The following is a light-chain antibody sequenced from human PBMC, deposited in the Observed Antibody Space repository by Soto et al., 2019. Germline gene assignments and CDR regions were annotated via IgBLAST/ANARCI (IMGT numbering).Light chain of an antibody. V-gene: IGKV3-15*01. CDR1: QSIRSN. J-gene: IGKJ1*01. CDR3: QQYGGSPRT. Sequence: EIVMTQSPDTLSVSPGEGASLSCRVSQSIRSNLAWYQQRPGQAPRLLMYGASTRADGIPARFTGSGSGTEFTLTISSLQSEDFAVYYCQQYGGSPRTFGQGTKVEVK. CDR2: GAS.